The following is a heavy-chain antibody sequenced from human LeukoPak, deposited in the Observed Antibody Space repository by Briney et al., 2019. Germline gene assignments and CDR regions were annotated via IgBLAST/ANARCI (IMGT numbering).Heavy chain of an antibody. Sequence: PGGSLRLSCAASGFTFSSYAMSWVRQAPGKGLEWVSAISGSGGSTYYADSVEGRFTISRDNSKNTLYLQMNSLRAEDTAVYYCANLQQLVWNYWGQGTLVTVSS. CDR3: ANLQQLVWNY. CDR2: ISGSGGST. D-gene: IGHD6-13*01. J-gene: IGHJ4*02. V-gene: IGHV3-23*01. CDR1: GFTFSSYA.